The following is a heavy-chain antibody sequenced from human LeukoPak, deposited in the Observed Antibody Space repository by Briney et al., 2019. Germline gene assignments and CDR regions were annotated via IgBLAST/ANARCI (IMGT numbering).Heavy chain of an antibody. CDR3: ARSYCSSTSCYRNWFDP. Sequence: SETLSLTCTVSGGSISSGDYYWSWIRQPPGKGLEWIGYIYYSGSTYYNPSLKSRVTISVDTSKNQFSLKLSSVTAADTAVYYCARSYCSSTSCYRNWFDPWGQGTLVTVSS. CDR1: GGSISSGDYY. CDR2: IYYSGST. V-gene: IGHV4-30-4*01. D-gene: IGHD2-2*02. J-gene: IGHJ5*02.